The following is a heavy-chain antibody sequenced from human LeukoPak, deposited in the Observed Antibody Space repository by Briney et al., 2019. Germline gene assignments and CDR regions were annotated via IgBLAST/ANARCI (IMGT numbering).Heavy chain of an antibody. CDR1: GFTFSSYA. V-gene: IGHV3-23*01. D-gene: IGHD6-13*01. CDR3: AKRAVTSWYDYFDY. J-gene: IGHJ4*02. CDR2: ISDSGGST. Sequence: GGSLRLSCAASGFTFSSYAMSWVRRAPGKGLEWVSGISDSGGSTYYADSVKGRFTISRDNSKNTLYLQMNTLRAEDTAVYYCAKRAVTSWYDYFDYWGQGTLVTVSS.